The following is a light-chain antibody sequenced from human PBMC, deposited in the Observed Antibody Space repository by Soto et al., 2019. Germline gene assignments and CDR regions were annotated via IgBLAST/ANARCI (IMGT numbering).Light chain of an antibody. CDR3: QSADISGSSV. V-gene: IGLV3-25*02. Sequence: SYELTQPPSVSVSPGQTARLTCSGAVLSEQSSYWYQQKPRQAPVLGISKDRERPSGIPARFSASTSGTTVTLTISGVQAEDEADYFCQSADISGSSVFGTGTKLTVL. CDR2: KDR. CDR1: VLSEQS. J-gene: IGLJ1*01.